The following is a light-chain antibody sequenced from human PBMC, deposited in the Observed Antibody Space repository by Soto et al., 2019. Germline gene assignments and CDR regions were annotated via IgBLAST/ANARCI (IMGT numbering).Light chain of an antibody. Sequence: DIQMTHSPSTLSASVGDRVTITCRASQGISGWLAWYQQKAGKAPRLLIFDASSLMSGVPSRFSGRGYGTEFTLTINRLQPDDSATYYCKQYDSFSGCTFGQGTKVEIX. J-gene: IGKJ1*01. CDR1: QGISGW. CDR3: KQYDSFSGCT. V-gene: IGKV1-5*01. CDR2: DAS.